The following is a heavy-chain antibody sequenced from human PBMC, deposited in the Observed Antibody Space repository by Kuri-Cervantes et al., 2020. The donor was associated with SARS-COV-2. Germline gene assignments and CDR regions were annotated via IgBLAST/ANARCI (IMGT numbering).Heavy chain of an antibody. CDR2: IDPSDSYT. Sequence: GESLKISCTGSGYSFTSYWIGWVRQMPGKGLEWVGRIDPSDSYTNYSPSFHGHVTISADKSISTAYLQWSSLKASDTAMYYCARRSSGGWGALDIWGQGTMVTVSS. D-gene: IGHD6-19*01. J-gene: IGHJ3*02. CDR1: GYSFTSYW. V-gene: IGHV5-10-1*01. CDR3: ARRSSGGWGALDI.